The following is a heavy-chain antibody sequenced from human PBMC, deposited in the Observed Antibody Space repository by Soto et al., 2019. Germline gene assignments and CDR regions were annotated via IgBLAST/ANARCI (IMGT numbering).Heavy chain of an antibody. CDR3: ASHSSSSAYYYGMDV. D-gene: IGHD6-13*01. Sequence: GESLKISCKGSGYSFTSYWIGWVRQMPGKGLEWMGIIYPGDSDTRYSPSFQGQVTISADKSISTAYLRWSSLKASDTAMYYCASHSSSSAYYYGMDVWGQGTTVTVSS. CDR1: GYSFTSYW. V-gene: IGHV5-51*01. J-gene: IGHJ6*02. CDR2: IYPGDSDT.